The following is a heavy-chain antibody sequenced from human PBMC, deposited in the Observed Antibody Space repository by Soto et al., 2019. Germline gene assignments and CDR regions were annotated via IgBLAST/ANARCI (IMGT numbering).Heavy chain of an antibody. Sequence: AETLARTCTVSGGSISSSSYYCGWIRQPPGKGLEWIGSIYYSGSTYYNPSLKSRVTISVDTSKNQFSLKLSSVTAADTAVYYCERQQFAPDALFDDWGQGTLVTV. V-gene: IGHV4-39*01. CDR1: GGSISSSSYY. CDR3: ERQQFAPDALFDD. CDR2: IYYSGST. D-gene: IGHD2-2*01. J-gene: IGHJ4*02.